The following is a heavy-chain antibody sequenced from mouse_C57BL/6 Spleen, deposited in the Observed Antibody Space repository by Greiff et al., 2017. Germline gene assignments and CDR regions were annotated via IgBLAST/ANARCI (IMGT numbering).Heavy chain of an antibody. CDR3: ARGVTLDY. J-gene: IGHJ2*01. V-gene: IGHV14-2*01. Sequence: EVKLVESGAELVKPGASVKLSCTASGFNIKDYYMHWVKQRTEQGLEWIGRIDPEDGETQYAPKFQGKATITADTSSHTAYLQLSSLTAEDTAVYYCARGVTLDYWGQGTTLTVSS. CDR1: GFNIKDYY. D-gene: IGHD2-2*01. CDR2: IDPEDGET.